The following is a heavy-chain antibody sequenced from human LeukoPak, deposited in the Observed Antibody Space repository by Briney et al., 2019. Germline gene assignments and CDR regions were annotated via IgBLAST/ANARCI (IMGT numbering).Heavy chain of an antibody. CDR1: GGSISSYY. D-gene: IGHD1-1*01. CDR3: ARHVRLRGFDY. CDR2: IYYSGST. Sequence: SETLSLTCTVSGGSISSYYWSWIRQPPGKGLEWIGYIYYSGSTNYNPSLKSRVTISVDTSKNQFSLKLSSVTAADTAVYYCARHVRLRGFDYWGQGTLVTVSS. J-gene: IGHJ4*02. V-gene: IGHV4-59*08.